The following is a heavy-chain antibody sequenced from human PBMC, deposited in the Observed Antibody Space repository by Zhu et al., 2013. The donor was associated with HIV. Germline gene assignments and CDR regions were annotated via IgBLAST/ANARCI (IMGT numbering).Heavy chain of an antibody. D-gene: IGHD3-3*01. CDR2: IRADNSNT. CDR1: GYTLPGYG. V-gene: IGHV1-18*01. CDR3: AGNFWNGYYFYYGMGV. Sequence: QVQLVQSGAEMKQPGASVTVSCQASGYTLPGYGINWVRQAPGQGLEWMGWIRADNSNTEYAQKFQGRVSMTTDTSRTTAYLELRSLRSDDTAVYYCAGNFWNGYYFYYGMGVWAKGHGHRL. J-gene: IGHJ6*02.